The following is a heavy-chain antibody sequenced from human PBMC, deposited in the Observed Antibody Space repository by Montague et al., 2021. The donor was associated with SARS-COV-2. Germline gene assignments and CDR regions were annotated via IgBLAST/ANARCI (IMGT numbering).Heavy chain of an antibody. V-gene: IGHV4-4*02. CDR3: AGKVLTVPADY. CDR2: ISYGGIA. CDR1: GVSITSTNW. J-gene: IGHJ4*02. D-gene: IGHD4-11*01. Sequence: SGTLSLTCAVSGVSITSTNWWSLVRQPPGKGLEWIGEISYGGIATYNPSLKSRATISMDRSRSLFSLKLSSVTAADTAIYYCAGKVLTVPADYWGQGTLVTVS.